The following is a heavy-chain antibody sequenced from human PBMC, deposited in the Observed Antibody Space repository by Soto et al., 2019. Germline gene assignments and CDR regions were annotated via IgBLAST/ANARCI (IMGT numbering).Heavy chain of an antibody. V-gene: IGHV4-31*03. CDR2: IYYSGST. D-gene: IGHD6-13*01. J-gene: IGHJ4*02. Sequence: QVQLQESGPGLVKPSQTLSLTCTVSGGSISSGGYYWSWIRQHPGKGLEWIGYIYYSGSTYYNPSLKRRVTISVDTSKTQFPLKLSSVTAADPAVYYCAREFIAAAGFDYWGQGTLVTVYS. CDR1: GGSISSGGYY. CDR3: AREFIAAAGFDY.